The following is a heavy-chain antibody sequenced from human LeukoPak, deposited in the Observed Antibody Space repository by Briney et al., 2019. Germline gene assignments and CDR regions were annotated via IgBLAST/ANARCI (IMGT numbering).Heavy chain of an antibody. CDR3: AKQLGYCSDGSCYFPY. Sequence: GGSLRLSCAASGFTFSSSAMSWVRQAPGKGLEWVSAISNNGGYTYYADSVQGRFTISRDNSKSTLCLHMNSLRAEDTAVYYCAKQLGYCSDGSCYFPYWGQGTLVTVSS. CDR2: ISNNGGYT. J-gene: IGHJ4*02. V-gene: IGHV3-23*01. D-gene: IGHD2-15*01. CDR1: GFTFSSSA.